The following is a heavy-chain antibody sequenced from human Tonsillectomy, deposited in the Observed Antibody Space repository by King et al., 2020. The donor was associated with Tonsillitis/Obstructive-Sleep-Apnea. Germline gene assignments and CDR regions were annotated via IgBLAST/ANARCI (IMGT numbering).Heavy chain of an antibody. Sequence: LQLQESGPKLVKPSETLSLTCTVSRGSISTNNYFWGWIRQPPGQGLEWIGSMDFTGKTFYNPSLKSRVTISVDPSTNQFSLNVKSVTAADTAVYYCARGDPYIGWFDPWGQGTLVTVSS. CDR2: MDFTGKT. CDR3: ARGDPYIGWFDP. D-gene: IGHD4-11*01. V-gene: IGHV4-39*07. CDR1: RGSISTNNYF. J-gene: IGHJ5*02.